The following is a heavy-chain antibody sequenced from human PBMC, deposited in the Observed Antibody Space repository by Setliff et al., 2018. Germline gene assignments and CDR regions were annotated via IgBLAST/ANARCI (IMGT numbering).Heavy chain of an antibody. CDR2: IKQDGSEK. D-gene: IGHD6-6*01. V-gene: IGHV3-7*01. Sequence: GGSLRLSCVASGFTFSRYWMSWVRQAPGKGLEWVANIKQDGSEKYYVDSVKGRFTISRDNAKNSLYLQMNSLRAEDTAVYCCARAPSSSSASWFDPWGKGTTVTVSS. CDR1: GFTFSRYW. CDR3: ARAPSSSSASWFDP. J-gene: IGHJ6*04.